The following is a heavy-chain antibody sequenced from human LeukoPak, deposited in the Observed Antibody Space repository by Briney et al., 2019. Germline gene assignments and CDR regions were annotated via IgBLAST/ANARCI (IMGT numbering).Heavy chain of an antibody. Sequence: PGGSLRLSCVASGFAYSSYTMNWVRQAPGKGLEWVSSISSGSVSLYYADSVKGRFTISRDNAKNSLYLQMDSLRAEHTAVYYCARRGYSGSDPPDSWGQGTLVTVSS. CDR2: ISSGSVSL. CDR1: GFAYSSYT. CDR3: ARRGYSGSDPPDS. D-gene: IGHD5-12*01. J-gene: IGHJ5*01. V-gene: IGHV3-21*01.